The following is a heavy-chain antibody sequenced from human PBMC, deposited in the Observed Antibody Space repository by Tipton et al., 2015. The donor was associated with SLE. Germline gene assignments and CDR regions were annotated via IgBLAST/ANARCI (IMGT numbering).Heavy chain of an antibody. Sequence: TLSLTCTVSGGSISSYYWSWIRQPAGKGLEWIGRIYTSGSTNYNPSLKSRVTMSVDMSKNQFSLKLNSVTAADTAVYYCARGGWGYDFCSGYYHNWFDPWGQGTLVTVSS. CDR1: GGSISSYY. CDR3: ARGGWGYDFCSGYYHNWFDP. CDR2: IYTSGST. J-gene: IGHJ5*02. D-gene: IGHD3-3*01. V-gene: IGHV4-4*07.